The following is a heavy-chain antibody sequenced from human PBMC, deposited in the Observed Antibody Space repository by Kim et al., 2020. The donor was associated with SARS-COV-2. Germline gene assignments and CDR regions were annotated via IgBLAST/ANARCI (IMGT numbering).Heavy chain of an antibody. CDR1: GFTFSSYA. CDR2: ISRSGDST. D-gene: IGHD2-21*01. CDR3: AKYESWAIPPYYYYYYYMDV. Sequence: GGSLRLSCAASGFTFSSYAMTWVRQAPGKGLEWVSAISRSGDSTYYADSVKGRFTLSRDNSKNTLYLHMYSLRAEDTAVYYCAKYESWAIPPYYYYYYYMDVSGKGTPVTASS. J-gene: IGHJ6*03. V-gene: IGHV3-23*01.